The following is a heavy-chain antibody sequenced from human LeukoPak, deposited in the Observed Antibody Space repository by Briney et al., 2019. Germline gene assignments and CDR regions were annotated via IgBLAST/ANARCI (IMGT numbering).Heavy chain of an antibody. D-gene: IGHD6-6*01. CDR3: AKVRIAAPYYFDY. CDR1: GFTFSGYG. J-gene: IGHJ4*02. Sequence: GGSLRLSCAASGFTFSGYGMHWVRQAPGKGLEWVAFIRYDGSNKYYADSVKGRFTISRDNSKNTLYLQMNSLRAEDTAVYYCAKVRIAAPYYFDYWGQGTLVTVSS. CDR2: IRYDGSNK. V-gene: IGHV3-30*02.